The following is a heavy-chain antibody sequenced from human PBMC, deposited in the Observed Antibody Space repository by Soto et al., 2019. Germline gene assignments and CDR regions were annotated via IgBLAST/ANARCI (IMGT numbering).Heavy chain of an antibody. CDR1: GGSFSGYY. D-gene: IGHD2-21*02. CDR2: INHSGST. CDR3: GRGSTTVVTPNWFDP. J-gene: IGHJ5*02. Sequence: SETLSLTCAVYGGSFSGYYWSWIRQPPGKGLEWIGEINHSGSTNYNPSLKNRVIISVDKSKNQFSLRLSSVTAADTAVYYCGRGSTTVVTPNWFDPWGQGTLVTVSS. V-gene: IGHV4-34*01.